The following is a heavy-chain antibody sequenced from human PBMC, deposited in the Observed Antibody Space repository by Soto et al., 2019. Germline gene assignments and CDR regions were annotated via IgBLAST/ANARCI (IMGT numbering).Heavy chain of an antibody. Sequence: SETLSLTCTVSGGSISSYYWSWIRQPPGKGLEWIGYIYYSGSTNYNPSLKSRVTISVDTSKNQFSLKLSSVTAADTAVYYCARSRLVDYDFWSGSEPYYYYYMDVWGKGTTVTVSS. V-gene: IGHV4-59*01. CDR2: IYYSGST. J-gene: IGHJ6*03. CDR1: GGSISSYY. D-gene: IGHD3-3*01. CDR3: ARSRLVDYDFWSGSEPYYYYYMDV.